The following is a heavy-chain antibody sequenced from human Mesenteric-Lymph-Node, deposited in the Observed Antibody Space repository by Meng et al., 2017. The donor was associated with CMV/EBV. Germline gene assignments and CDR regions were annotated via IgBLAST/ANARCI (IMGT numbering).Heavy chain of an antibody. CDR1: VYTFTSYY. V-gene: IGHV1-46*01. D-gene: IGHD6-6*01. J-gene: IGHJ6*02. CDR2: INPSGGST. Sequence: ASVTVSCKASVYTFTSYYMHWVRQAPGPGLEWMGIINPSGGSTSYAQKFQGRVTMTRDTSTSTVYMELSSLRSEDTAVYYCARWSSSNYYYGMDVWGQGTTVTVSS. CDR3: ARWSSSNYYYGMDV.